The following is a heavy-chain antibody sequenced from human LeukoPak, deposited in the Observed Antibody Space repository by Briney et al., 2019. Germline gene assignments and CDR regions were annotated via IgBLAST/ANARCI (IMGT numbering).Heavy chain of an antibody. CDR3: AREYSSGWYSIDY. CDR2: IYSGGST. V-gene: IGHV3-53*01. D-gene: IGHD6-19*01. CDR1: GFTFSSYS. Sequence: PGGSLRLSCAASGFTFSSYSMNWVRQAPGKGLEWVSIIYSGGSTDYADSVKGRFTISRDNSKNTLYLQMNSLRAEDTAVYYCAREYSSGWYSIDYWGQGTLVTVSS. J-gene: IGHJ4*02.